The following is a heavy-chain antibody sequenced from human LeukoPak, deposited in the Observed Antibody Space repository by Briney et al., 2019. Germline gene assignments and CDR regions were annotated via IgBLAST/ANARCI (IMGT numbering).Heavy chain of an antibody. CDR2: IYYSGST. Sequence: PSETLSLTCTVSGGSISSSSYYWGWIRQPPGKGLEWIGSIYYSGSTYYNPSLKSRVTISVDTSKNQFSLKLSSVTAADTAVYYCARGRYYYDSSGYPDAFDIWGQGTMVTVSS. CDR1: GGSISSSSYY. J-gene: IGHJ3*02. CDR3: ARGRYYYDSSGYPDAFDI. V-gene: IGHV4-39*07. D-gene: IGHD3-22*01.